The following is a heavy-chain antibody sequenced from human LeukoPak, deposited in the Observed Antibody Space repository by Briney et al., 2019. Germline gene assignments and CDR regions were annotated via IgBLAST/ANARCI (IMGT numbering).Heavy chain of an antibody. Sequence: GGSLRLSCAASGFTFSSHGMNWVRQAPGKGLEWVSGISPSGGITYYTDSVKGRFTISRDNAKNTVYLQMNSLRVEDTAMYFCASVRLPGDAFDIWGQGTRVTVSS. V-gene: IGHV3-23*01. J-gene: IGHJ3*02. CDR3: ASVRLPGDAFDI. CDR2: ISPSGGIT. CDR1: GFTFSSHG. D-gene: IGHD5/OR15-5a*01.